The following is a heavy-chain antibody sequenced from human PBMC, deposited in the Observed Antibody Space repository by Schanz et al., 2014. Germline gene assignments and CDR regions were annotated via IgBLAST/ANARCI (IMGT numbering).Heavy chain of an antibody. Sequence: VQLQESGPGLVKPSETLSLTCTVSAAFISRYYWSWVRQAPGKGLEWVSNISPTGSSTYYADSVKGRFTISRDNSKNTLYLQMNSLRAEDTAIYFCAKDAAYYDSVIFPDHWGQGTLVTVSS. CDR1: AAFISRYY. J-gene: IGHJ4*02. CDR3: AKDAAYYDSVIFPDH. CDR2: ISPTGSST. D-gene: IGHD3-22*01. V-gene: IGHV3-23*01.